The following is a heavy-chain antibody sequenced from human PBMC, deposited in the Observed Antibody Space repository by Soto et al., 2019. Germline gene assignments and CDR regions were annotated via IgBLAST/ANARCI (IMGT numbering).Heavy chain of an antibody. Sequence: SETLSLTCTVSGGSISSSSYYWGWIRQPPGKGLEWIGSIHYSGSTYYNPSLKSRVTISVDTSKNQFSLKLSSVTAADTAVYYCARQAEARITIFGVAPPADWFDPWGQGTLVTVSS. D-gene: IGHD3-3*01. CDR3: ARQAEARITIFGVAPPADWFDP. V-gene: IGHV4-39*01. J-gene: IGHJ5*02. CDR1: GGSISSSSYY. CDR2: IHYSGST.